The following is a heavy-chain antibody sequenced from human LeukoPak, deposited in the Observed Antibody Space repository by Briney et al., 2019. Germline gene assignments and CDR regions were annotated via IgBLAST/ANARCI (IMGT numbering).Heavy chain of an antibody. CDR2: ISYDGSNK. D-gene: IGHD3-22*01. CDR3: AKAGSRGPWG. Sequence: GGSLRLSCAASGFTFSSYAMHWVRQAPGKGLEWVAVISYDGSNKYYADPVKGRFTISRDNSKNTLYLQMNSLRAEDTAVYYCAKAGSRGPWGWGQGTLVTVSS. J-gene: IGHJ4*02. V-gene: IGHV3-30*04. CDR1: GFTFSSYA.